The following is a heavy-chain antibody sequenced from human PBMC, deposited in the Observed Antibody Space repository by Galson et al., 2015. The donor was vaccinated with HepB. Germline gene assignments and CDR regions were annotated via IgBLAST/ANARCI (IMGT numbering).Heavy chain of an antibody. CDR1: GYTFTSYA. V-gene: IGHV1-3*01. CDR3: ARLYSSGGYRLQGWFDP. Sequence: SVKVSCKASGYTFTSYAMHWVRQAPGQRLEWMGWINAGNGNTKYSQKFQGRVTITRDTSASTAYMELSSLRSEDTAVYYCARLYSSGGYRLQGWFDPWGQGTLVTVSS. CDR2: INAGNGNT. J-gene: IGHJ5*02. D-gene: IGHD6-19*01.